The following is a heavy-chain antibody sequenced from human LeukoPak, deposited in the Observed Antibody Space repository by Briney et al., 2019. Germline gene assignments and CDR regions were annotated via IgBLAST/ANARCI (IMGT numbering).Heavy chain of an antibody. D-gene: IGHD2-2*02. V-gene: IGHV4-34*01. CDR1: GGSFSGYY. Sequence: SETLSLTGAVCGGSFSGYYWSWIRKPPGKGLEWIGEINHSGSTNYNPSLKSRVTISVDTSKNQFSLKLSSVTAADTAVYYCARGRPPRYCSSTSCYTSHNWFDPWGQGTLVTVSS. CDR3: ARGRPPRYCSSTSCYTSHNWFDP. J-gene: IGHJ5*02. CDR2: INHSGST.